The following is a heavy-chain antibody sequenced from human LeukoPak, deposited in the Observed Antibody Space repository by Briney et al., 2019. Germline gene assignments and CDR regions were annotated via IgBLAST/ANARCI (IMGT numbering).Heavy chain of an antibody. D-gene: IGHD3-10*01. J-gene: IGHJ6*03. CDR2: IYYSGST. V-gene: IGHV4-39*01. CDR1: GGSISSSSYY. Sequence: SETLSLTCTVSGGSISSSSYYWGWIRQPPGKGLEWIGNIYYSGSTYYNPSLKSRVTISVDTSKNQFSLKLSSETAADTAVYYCARQVRGWENSRFPEAKKVTLIYYYYYMDVWGKGTTVTISS. CDR3: ARQVRGWENSRFPEAKKVTLIYYYYYMDV.